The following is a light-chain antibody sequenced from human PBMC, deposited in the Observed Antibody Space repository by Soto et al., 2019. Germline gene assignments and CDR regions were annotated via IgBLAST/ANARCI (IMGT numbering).Light chain of an antibody. Sequence: EIVMTQSPATLSVSPGERATLSCRASQSVSSNLAWYQQKPGQAPRLLIYGASTSATGIPARFSGSGSGTEFTLTISSLQSEDFAVYYCQQYNNWPPYTVGQGTKLESK. J-gene: IGKJ2*01. V-gene: IGKV3-15*01. CDR3: QQYNNWPPYT. CDR1: QSVSSN. CDR2: GAS.